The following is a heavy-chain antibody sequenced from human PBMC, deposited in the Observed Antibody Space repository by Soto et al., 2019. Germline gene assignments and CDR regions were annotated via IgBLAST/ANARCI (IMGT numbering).Heavy chain of an antibody. CDR3: ARVHYYDSSAYYI. V-gene: IGHV3-21*01. D-gene: IGHD3-22*01. CDR1: GFTFSSYN. J-gene: IGHJ4*02. CDR2: ISSSSSYI. Sequence: GGSLRLSCAASGFTFSSYNMNWVRQAAGRGLEWVSSISSSSSYIYYADSVKGRFTISRDNAKNSLYLQMSSLRAEETAVYYCARVHYYDSSAYYIWGQGTLVTVSS.